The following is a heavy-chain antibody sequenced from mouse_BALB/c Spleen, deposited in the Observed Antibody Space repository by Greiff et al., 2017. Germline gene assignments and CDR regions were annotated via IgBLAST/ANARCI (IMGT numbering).Heavy chain of an antibody. Sequence: VQLKESGGGLVKPGGSLKLSCAASGFTFSSYAMSWVRQTPEKRLEWVASISSGGSTYYPDSVKGRFTISRDNARNILYLQMSSLRSEDTAMYYCARGGGMIDAMDYWGQGTSVTVSS. D-gene: IGHD2-4*01. CDR1: GFTFSSYA. CDR3: ARGGGMIDAMDY. CDR2: ISSGGST. V-gene: IGHV5-6-5*01. J-gene: IGHJ4*01.